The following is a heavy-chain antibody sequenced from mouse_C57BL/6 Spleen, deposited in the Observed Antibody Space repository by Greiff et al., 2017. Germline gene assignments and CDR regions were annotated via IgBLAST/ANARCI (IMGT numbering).Heavy chain of an antibody. D-gene: IGHD3-2*02. CDR3: ARSSSGAFAY. V-gene: IGHV1-7*01. Sequence: QVQLQQSGAELAKPGASVKLSCKASGYTFTSYWMHWVKQRPGKGLEWIGYINPSSGYPKYNQKFKDKATLTADKSSSTADMQLSSLTYEDSAVYYCARSSSGAFAYWGQGTLVTVSA. CDR2: INPSSGYP. CDR1: GYTFTSYW. J-gene: IGHJ3*01.